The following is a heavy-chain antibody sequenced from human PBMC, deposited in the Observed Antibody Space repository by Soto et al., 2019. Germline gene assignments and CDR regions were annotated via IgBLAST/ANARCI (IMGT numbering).Heavy chain of an antibody. CDR2: IHPGDSDA. CDR3: ARQGGEYNTMSDY. CDR1: GYTFSKYW. Sequence: ESLKISCKGSGYTFSKYWIGWVRQTPGKGLEWMGMIHPGDSDARYSPSFEGQVTFSVDKSINTAYLQWNSLKASDTAMYYCARQGGEYNTMSDYWGQGTLVTVSS. J-gene: IGHJ4*02. D-gene: IGHD3-10*01. V-gene: IGHV5-51*01.